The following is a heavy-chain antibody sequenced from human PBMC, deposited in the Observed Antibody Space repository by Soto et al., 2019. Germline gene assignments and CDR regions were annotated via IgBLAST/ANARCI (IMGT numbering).Heavy chain of an antibody. Sequence: QVQLVHSGAELKKPGASVKVSCKASGYTFTAYAMHWVRQAPGQGLEWMGWINPNSGDATYAQKFQGRVTMTMDTSITTAYMELSSLSYDDTAVYYCARDASAVLALDYWGQGTLVTVSS. V-gene: IGHV1-2*02. J-gene: IGHJ4*02. CDR1: GYTFTAYA. D-gene: IGHD6-19*01. CDR2: INPNSGDA. CDR3: ARDASAVLALDY.